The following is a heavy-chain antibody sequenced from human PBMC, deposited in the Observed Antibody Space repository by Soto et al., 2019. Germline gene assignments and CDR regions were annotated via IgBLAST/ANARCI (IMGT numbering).Heavy chain of an antibody. CDR3: AKDPGTDSNSWYGIGYYYDC. CDR1: GFTFSSCA. CDR2: ITGSGGGT. J-gene: IGHJ4*02. V-gene: IGHV3-23*01. D-gene: IGHD6-13*01. Sequence: PGGSLRLSCAASGFTFSSCAMSWVRQAPGKGLEWVSSITGSGGGTYHADSVKGRFTISKDTSKNMLYLHTSSLRAEDTAVYYCAKDPGTDSNSWYGIGYYYDCWGQGTLVTVSS.